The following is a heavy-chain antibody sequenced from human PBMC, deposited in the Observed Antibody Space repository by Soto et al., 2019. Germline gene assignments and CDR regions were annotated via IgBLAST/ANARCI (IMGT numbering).Heavy chain of an antibody. CDR2: IYYSGST. CDR1: GVSISSSSYY. J-gene: IGHJ4*02. Sequence: SDTLSLTCTVSGVSISSSSYYWGCIRQPPGKGLEWIGSIYYSGSTYYNPSLKSRVTISVDTSKNQFSLKLSSVTAADTAVYYCARHTPAISISDHWGQGTLVTVS. CDR3: ARHTPAISISDH. V-gene: IGHV4-39*01. D-gene: IGHD2-15*01.